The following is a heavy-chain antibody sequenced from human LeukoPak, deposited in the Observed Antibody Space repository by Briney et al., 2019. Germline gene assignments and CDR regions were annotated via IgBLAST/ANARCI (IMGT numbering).Heavy chain of an antibody. D-gene: IGHD6-13*01. V-gene: IGHV3-21*01. CDR2: ISSTSSYI. Sequence: GGSLGLSCAASGFTFSSYSMNWVRQAPGKGLEWVSSISSTSSYIYYADSVKGRFTISRDNAKNSLYLQMNSLRAEDTAVYYCARDRQQLGDRDYYYYYGMDVWGQGTTVTVSS. J-gene: IGHJ6*02. CDR1: GFTFSSYS. CDR3: ARDRQQLGDRDYYYYYGMDV.